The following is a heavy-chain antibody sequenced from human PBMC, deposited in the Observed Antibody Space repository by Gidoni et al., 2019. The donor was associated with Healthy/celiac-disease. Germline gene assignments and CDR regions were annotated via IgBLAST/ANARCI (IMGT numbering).Heavy chain of an antibody. J-gene: IGHJ6*02. CDR1: GFTFSRFA. V-gene: IGHV3-23*01. CDR3: AKGLRFTSYGMDV. D-gene: IGHD3-3*01. Sequence: EVQLLESGGGLVQPGGSLRLSCAASGFTFSRFAMSWVRQAPGTGLEWVSAISGSGGSTYYADSVKGRFTISRDNSKNTLYLQMNSRRAEDTAVYYCAKGLRFTSYGMDVWGQGTTVTVSS. CDR2: ISGSGGST.